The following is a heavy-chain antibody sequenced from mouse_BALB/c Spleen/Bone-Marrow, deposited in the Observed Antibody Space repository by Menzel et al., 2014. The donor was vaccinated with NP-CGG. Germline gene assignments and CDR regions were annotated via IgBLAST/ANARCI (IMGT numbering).Heavy chain of an antibody. CDR1: GYAFTNYS. J-gene: IGHJ4*01. CDR2: INPGSGGT. CDR3: TWGADYAKCYAMDY. Sequence: VQLQQSGAELVSPGTSVKVSCKASGYAFTNYSIEWVKQRPGQGLEWIGVINPGSGGTNYNEKFKGKATLTADKSSSTDYMPISSLTDDASAVFSSTWGADYAKCYAMDYWGQATSVTVSS. V-gene: IGHV1-54*01. D-gene: IGHD2-4*01.